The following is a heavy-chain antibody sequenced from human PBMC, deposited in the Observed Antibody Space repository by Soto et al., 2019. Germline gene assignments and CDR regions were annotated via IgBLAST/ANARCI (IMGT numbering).Heavy chain of an antibody. CDR3: ARDRLPGTTTDYDNVDY. CDR2: IAYDGSNK. V-gene: IGHV3-30-3*01. J-gene: IGHJ4*02. CDR1: GFTFSSYA. Sequence: QVQLVESGGGVVQPGRSLRLSCAASGFTFSSYAMHRVRQAPGKGLEWVAVIAYDGSNKYYADSVKGRFTISRDNYKTTLYLQMNSLRAEDTAVYYCARDRLPGTTTDYDNVDYWGQVTLVTVSS. D-gene: IGHD4-17*01.